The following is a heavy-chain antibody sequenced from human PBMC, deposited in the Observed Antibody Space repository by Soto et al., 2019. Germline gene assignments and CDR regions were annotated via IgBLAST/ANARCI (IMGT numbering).Heavy chain of an antibody. CDR3: ARDRCSSTSCYHFYYYYYGMDV. CDR2: INHSGST. CDR1: GGSFSGYY. Sequence: PSETLSLTCAVYGGSFSGYYWSWIRQPPGKGLEWIGEINHSGSTNYNPSLKSRVTISVDTSKNQFSLKLSSVTAADTAVYYCARDRCSSTSCYHFYYYYYGMDVWGQGTTVTVSS. V-gene: IGHV4-34*01. D-gene: IGHD2-2*01. J-gene: IGHJ6*02.